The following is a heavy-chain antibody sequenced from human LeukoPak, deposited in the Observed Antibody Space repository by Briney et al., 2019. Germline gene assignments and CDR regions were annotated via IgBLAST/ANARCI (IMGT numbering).Heavy chain of an antibody. CDR2: IYYTGST. V-gene: IGHV4-59*11. CDR3: ASAGNPHYFDF. CDR1: GVSITSHY. J-gene: IGHJ4*02. Sequence: PSETLSLTCTVSGVSITSHYWSWIRQSPGRGLEWIGNIYYTGSTNYNPSLKSRVAISIDTSKNQLSLNLHSVTAADAAVYYCASAGNPHYFDFWGQGPLVTVSS.